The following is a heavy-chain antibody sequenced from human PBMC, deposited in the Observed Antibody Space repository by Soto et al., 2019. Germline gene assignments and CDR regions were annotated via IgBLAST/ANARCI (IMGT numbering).Heavy chain of an antibody. V-gene: IGHV1-2*02. CDR3: ASERYQVISDGMDV. D-gene: IGHD2-2*01. J-gene: IGHJ6*02. CDR1: GYTFTGYY. CDR2: INPETGAT. Sequence: ASVKVSCKASGYTFTGYYVHWVREAPGQGLEWMGWINPETGATSYAQKCQGTVTLSRDTSINTAYLELSSLRFDAAAVYFCASERYQVISDGMDVWGQGTTVTVSS.